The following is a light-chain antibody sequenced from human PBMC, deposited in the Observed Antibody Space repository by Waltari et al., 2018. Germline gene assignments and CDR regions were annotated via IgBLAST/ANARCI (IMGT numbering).Light chain of an antibody. J-gene: IGKJ1*01. CDR2: GAS. CDR1: QSFSNN. CDR3: QQYYSTPPT. V-gene: IGKV3-15*01. Sequence: EIVMTQSPATLSVYPGGRATLSCRASQSFSNNLAWFQHKPAQAPRLLIYGASTRAAGIPARFSGSGSGADFTLTISSLQAEDVAVYYCQQYYSTPPTFGQGTKVEIK.